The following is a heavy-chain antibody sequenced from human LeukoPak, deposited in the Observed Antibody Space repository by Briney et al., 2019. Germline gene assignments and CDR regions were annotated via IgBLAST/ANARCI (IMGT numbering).Heavy chain of an antibody. V-gene: IGHV4-39*07. CDR2: IYYSGST. CDR1: GGSISSSSYY. Sequence: SETLSLTCTVSGGSISSSSYYWGWIRQPPGKGLEWIGSIYYSGSTYYNPSLKSRVSLSVDTSKNQFSLELSSVTAADTAVYYCATYRTSFIYWYFDLWGRGTLVTVSS. D-gene: IGHD2-2*01. CDR3: ATYRTSFIYWYFDL. J-gene: IGHJ2*01.